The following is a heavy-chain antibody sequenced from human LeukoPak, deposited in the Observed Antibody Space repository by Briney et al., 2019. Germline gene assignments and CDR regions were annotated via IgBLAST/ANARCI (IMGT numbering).Heavy chain of an antibody. V-gene: IGHV4-61*02. CDR1: GGSISSGSYY. CDR2: IYTSGST. Sequence: SETLSLTCTVSGGSISSGSYYWSWIRQPAGKGLEWIGRIYTSGSTNYNPSLKSRVTISVDTSKNQFSLKLSSVTAADTAVYYCAREVGATTAGVDYWGQGTLVTVSS. J-gene: IGHJ4*02. CDR3: AREVGATTAGVDY. D-gene: IGHD1-26*01.